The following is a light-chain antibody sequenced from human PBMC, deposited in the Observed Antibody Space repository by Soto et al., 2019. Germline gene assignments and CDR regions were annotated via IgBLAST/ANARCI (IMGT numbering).Light chain of an antibody. Sequence: QSVLTQPPSASGTPGQRVTISCSGSSSNIARNTVNWYQHLPGTSPRLVIYGDNQRPSGVPDRLSGSRSGTSASLAISGLQSEDEADYFCAAWDDSLNGGVFGGGTKLTVL. CDR1: SSNIARNT. CDR3: AAWDDSLNGGV. V-gene: IGLV1-44*01. J-gene: IGLJ3*02. CDR2: GDN.